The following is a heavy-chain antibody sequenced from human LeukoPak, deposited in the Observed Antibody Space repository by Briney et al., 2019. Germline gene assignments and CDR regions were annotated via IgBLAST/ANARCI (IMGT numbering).Heavy chain of an antibody. V-gene: IGHV4-34*01. CDR3: ARGGGIIPRNYYYYYGMDV. CDR2: INHSGST. Sequence: SETLSLTCAVYGGSFSGYYWSSIRQPPGKGLEWIGEINHSGSTNYNPSLKSRVTISVDTSKNQFSLKLSSVTAADTAVYYCARGGGIIPRNYYYYYGMDVWGQGTTVTVSS. D-gene: IGHD1-26*01. J-gene: IGHJ6*02. CDR1: GGSFSGYY.